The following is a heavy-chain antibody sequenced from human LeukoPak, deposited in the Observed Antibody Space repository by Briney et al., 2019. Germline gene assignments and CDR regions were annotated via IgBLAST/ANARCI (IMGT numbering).Heavy chain of an antibody. D-gene: IGHD3-10*01. CDR2: INKDGSEK. Sequence: PGGSLRLSCAASGFISSSYWMSWVRQAPGKGLEWVANINKDGSEKYYVDSVKGRFTISRDNAKNSLYLQMNSLRAEDTAVYYCARDLHTYGWAFDIWGQGTMDTVSS. CDR1: GFISSSYW. J-gene: IGHJ3*02. CDR3: ARDLHTYGWAFDI. V-gene: IGHV3-7*01.